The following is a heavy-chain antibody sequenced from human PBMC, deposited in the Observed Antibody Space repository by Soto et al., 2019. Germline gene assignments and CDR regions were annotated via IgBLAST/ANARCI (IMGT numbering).Heavy chain of an antibody. CDR1: GGSISSYY. CDR3: ASVDYSELDY. CDR2: IHYGGST. J-gene: IGHJ4*02. V-gene: IGHV4-59*01. Sequence: ASETLSLTCIVSGGSISSYYWSWIRQPPGKGLEWIGYIHYGGSTNYNPSLKSRVTISVDTSKNQFSLKLSSVTAADTAVYYCASVDYSELDYCGQGTLVTVSS. D-gene: IGHD4-4*01.